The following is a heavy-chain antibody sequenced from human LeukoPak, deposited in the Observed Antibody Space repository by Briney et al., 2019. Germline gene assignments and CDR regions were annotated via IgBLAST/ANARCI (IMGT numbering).Heavy chain of an antibody. Sequence: GGSMRLSCAASGFTFSSHWMHWVRQAPGKGLVWVSRVNSDESSTNYADAVKGRFTVSRDNAKNTLYLQVNSLRAEDTAVYYCARDKSSGYWFIDYWGQGTLVTVSS. CDR2: VNSDESST. CDR3: ARDKSSGYWFIDY. D-gene: IGHD3-22*01. CDR1: GFTFSSHW. V-gene: IGHV3-74*01. J-gene: IGHJ4*02.